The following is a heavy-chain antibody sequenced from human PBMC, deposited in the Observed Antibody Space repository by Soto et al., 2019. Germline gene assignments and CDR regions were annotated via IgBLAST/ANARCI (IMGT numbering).Heavy chain of an antibody. CDR1: GYTFTNYG. D-gene: IGHD6-6*01. CDR2: ISAYNGNT. J-gene: IGHJ6*03. Sequence: QVQLLQSGAEVKKPGASVKVSCKASGYTFTNYGITWVRQAPGQGLEWMGWISAYNGNTHYTQRLQGRVTMTTDTSTSTADMELRGLRSDDTAVYYCERVRQLVGYFYYYMDVWGKGTTVTVSS. CDR3: ERVRQLVGYFYYYMDV. V-gene: IGHV1-18*01.